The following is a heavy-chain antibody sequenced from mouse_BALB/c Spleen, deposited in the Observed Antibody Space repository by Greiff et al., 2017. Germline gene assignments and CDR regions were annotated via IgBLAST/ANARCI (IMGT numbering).Heavy chain of an antibody. V-gene: IGHV1-9*01. CDR1: GYTFSSYW. CDR3: ARSLYYGSSYYYMDY. J-gene: IGHJ2*01. CDR2: ILPASDST. D-gene: IGHD1-1*01. Sequence: QVQLKQSGAELMKPGASVKISCKATGYTFSSYWIEWVKQRPDHGLEWIGRILPASDSTNYNEKFKGKATFTADTSSNTAYMQLSSLTSEDSAVDYCARSLYYGSSYYYMDYWGQGTTVTVSS.